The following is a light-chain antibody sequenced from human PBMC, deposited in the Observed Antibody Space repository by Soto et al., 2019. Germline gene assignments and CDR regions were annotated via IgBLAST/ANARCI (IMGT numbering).Light chain of an antibody. Sequence: QSALTQPASVSGSPGQSITISCTGTSSDVGGYNYVSWYQQHPGKAPKLVIYGVSYRPSGVSARFSGSKFQNTASLTISGLQAEDEADYYCSSYRSGSVVLFGGGTK. CDR1: SSDVGGYNY. CDR2: GVS. V-gene: IGLV2-14*01. CDR3: SSYRSGSVVL. J-gene: IGLJ3*02.